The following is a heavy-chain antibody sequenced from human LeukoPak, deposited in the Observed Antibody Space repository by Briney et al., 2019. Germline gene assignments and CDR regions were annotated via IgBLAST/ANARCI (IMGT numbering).Heavy chain of an antibody. CDR3: ARDQPTYYDFWSGYSERAFDI. D-gene: IGHD3-3*01. CDR1: GGSVSSGSYY. Sequence: SETLSLTCTVSGGSVSSGSYYWSWIRQPPGKGLEWIGYIYYSGSTNYNPSLKSRVTISVDTSKNQFSLKLSSVTAADTAVYYCARDQPTYYDFWSGYSERAFDIWGQGTMVTVSS. V-gene: IGHV4-61*01. CDR2: IYYSGST. J-gene: IGHJ3*02.